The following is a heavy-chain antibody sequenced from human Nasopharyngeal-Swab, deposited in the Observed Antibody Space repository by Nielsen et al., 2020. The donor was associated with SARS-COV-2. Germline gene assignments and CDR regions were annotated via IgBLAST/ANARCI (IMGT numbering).Heavy chain of an antibody. Sequence: GEYLKISCAASGFTFSNYWMHWVRQAPGKGLVWVSRSNSDGGSTRYADSVKGRFTISKDNAKNPLYLQMNSMRAEDTAVYYCVNDPAITGTTFDPWGQGTLVTVSS. V-gene: IGHV3-74*01. CDR2: SNSDGGST. CDR3: VNDPAITGTTFDP. CDR1: GFTFSNYW. J-gene: IGHJ5*02. D-gene: IGHD1-7*01.